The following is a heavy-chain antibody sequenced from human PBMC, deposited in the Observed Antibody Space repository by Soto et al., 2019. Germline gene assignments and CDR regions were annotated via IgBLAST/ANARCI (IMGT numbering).Heavy chain of an antibody. V-gene: IGHV4-34*01. CDR1: GGSFSGYY. Sequence: QVQLQQWGAGLLKPSETLSLTCAVYGGSFSGYYWSWIRQPPGKGLEWIGEINHSGSTNYNPSLKSRVTISVDTSKNQFSLKLSSVTAADTAVYYCARGRSRVVPAAIRLDYWGQGTLVTVSS. J-gene: IGHJ4*02. D-gene: IGHD2-2*02. CDR3: ARGRSRVVPAAIRLDY. CDR2: INHSGST.